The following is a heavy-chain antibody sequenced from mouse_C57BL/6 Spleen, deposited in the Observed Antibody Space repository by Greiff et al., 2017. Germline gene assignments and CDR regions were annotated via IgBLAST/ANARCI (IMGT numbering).Heavy chain of an antibody. CDR1: GYTFTSYW. Sequence: QVQLQQPGTELVKPGASVKLSCKASGYTFTSYWMHWVQQRPGQGLEWIGNINPSNGGTNYNEKFKSKATLTVDKSSSTAYMQLSSLTSEDSAVYYCARSGAYCGSSFYYAMDYWGQGTSVTVSS. D-gene: IGHD1-1*01. J-gene: IGHJ4*01. V-gene: IGHV1-53*01. CDR2: INPSNGGT. CDR3: ARSGAYCGSSFYYAMDY.